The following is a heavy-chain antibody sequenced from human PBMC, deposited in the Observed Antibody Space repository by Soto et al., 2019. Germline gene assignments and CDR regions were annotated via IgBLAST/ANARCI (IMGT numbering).Heavy chain of an antibody. D-gene: IGHD3-10*01. V-gene: IGHV1-3*04. Sequence: QVPLVQSGAEVKQPGASVKLSCKASGYTFTSYAMHWVRQAPGQSLEWLGWINTGSGNTKYSQKLQGRVTITRDTSASTAYMELSSLRSEDTAVYYCSRFQGAVGSGSYSIFGDFQHWGQGTLVSVSS. J-gene: IGHJ1*01. CDR3: SRFQGAVGSGSYSIFGDFQH. CDR2: INTGSGNT. CDR1: GYTFTSYA.